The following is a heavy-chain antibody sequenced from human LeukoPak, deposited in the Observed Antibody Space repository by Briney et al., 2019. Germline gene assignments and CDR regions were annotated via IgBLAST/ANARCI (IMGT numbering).Heavy chain of an antibody. Sequence: GGSLRLSCAASGFTFSNYAMTWVRQAPGEGLEWVSTVSRSGDYTYNGDSVKGRLTISRDNFKNTLYLQMNSLRVEDTAVYYCAKAIGQAIPVASRRYDPWGQGTLVTVSS. D-gene: IGHD2-2*01. CDR3: AKAIGQAIPVASRRYDP. V-gene: IGHV3-23*01. CDR1: GFTFSNYA. CDR2: VSRSGDYT. J-gene: IGHJ5*02.